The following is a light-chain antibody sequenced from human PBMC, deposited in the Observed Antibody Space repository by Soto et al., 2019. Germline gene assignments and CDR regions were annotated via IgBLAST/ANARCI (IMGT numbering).Light chain of an antibody. J-gene: IGKJ4*01. CDR3: QHYNGVLLT. V-gene: IGKV3-15*01. CDR1: QSISNN. CDR2: GAS. Sequence: EIVMTQSPATLSVSPGERATLSCRASQSISNNLAWYQQKPGQAPRLLIYGASTRATGIPARFSGSGSGTEFTLTISRLQAEDFAVYSCQHYNGVLLTFGGGTKVEIK.